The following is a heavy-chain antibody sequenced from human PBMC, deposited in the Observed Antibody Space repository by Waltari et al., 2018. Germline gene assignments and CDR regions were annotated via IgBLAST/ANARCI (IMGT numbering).Heavy chain of an antibody. Sequence: EVQLVESGGGLVKPGGSLRLSCAASGFTFNNAWRHWVRQAPGKGLEWIDRMKNETNGGTTLYTAPAKGRVTISRDDSKNTLELRVDSLKTDGTGVYYCTTHITGDWPHDNYWGQGALVTVSS. CDR3: TTHITGDWPHDNY. V-gene: IGHV3-15*07. CDR2: MKNETNGGTT. J-gene: IGHJ4*02. CDR1: GFTFNNAW. D-gene: IGHD1-20*01.